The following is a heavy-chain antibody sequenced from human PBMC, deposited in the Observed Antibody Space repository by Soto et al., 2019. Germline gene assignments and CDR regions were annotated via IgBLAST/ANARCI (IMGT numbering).Heavy chain of an antibody. V-gene: IGHV4-30-4*08. D-gene: IGHD3-22*01. J-gene: IGHJ4*02. CDR2: IYYSGST. Sequence: SETLSLTCTVSGGSLSSSAYYWGWIRQPPGKGLEWIGYIYYSGSTYYNPSLKSRVTISVDTSKNQFSLKLSSVTAADTAVYYCARGSYYYDSSGYHHYWGQGTLVTVSS. CDR1: GGSLSSSAYY. CDR3: ARGSYYYDSSGYHHY.